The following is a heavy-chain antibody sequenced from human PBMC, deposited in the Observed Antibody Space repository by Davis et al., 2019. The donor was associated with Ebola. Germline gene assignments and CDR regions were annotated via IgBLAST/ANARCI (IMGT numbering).Heavy chain of an antibody. Sequence: GESLKISCAASGFTFSSYSMNWVRQAPGKGLEWVSSISSSSSYIYYADSVKGRFTISRDNAKNSLYLQMNSLRAEDTAVYYCARDVEGYCSGGSCYQNWGGDYWGQGTLVTVSS. V-gene: IGHV3-21*01. J-gene: IGHJ4*02. CDR1: GFTFSSYS. CDR3: ARDVEGYCSGGSCYQNWGGDY. CDR2: ISSSSSYI. D-gene: IGHD2-15*01.